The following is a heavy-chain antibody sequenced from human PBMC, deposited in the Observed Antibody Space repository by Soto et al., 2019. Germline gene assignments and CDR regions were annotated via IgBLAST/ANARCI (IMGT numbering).Heavy chain of an antibody. CDR3: TGEDASGY. Sequence: GGSLRLSCAASGFTFSSYGMHWVRQAPGKGLEWVAVISKDGSVKYYADSVKGRFTISRDNSQNTLYLQMNSLGAEDTAVYYCTGEDASGYWGQGTLVTVSS. D-gene: IGHD2-8*02. J-gene: IGHJ4*02. CDR2: ISKDGSVK. CDR1: GFTFSSYG. V-gene: IGHV3-30*03.